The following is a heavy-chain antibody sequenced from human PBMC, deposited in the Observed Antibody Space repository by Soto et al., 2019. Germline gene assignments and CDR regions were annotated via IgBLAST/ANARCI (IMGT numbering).Heavy chain of an antibody. CDR3: ATDPYNDGSGTYSHYFDY. CDR1: GFTFSTNY. V-gene: IGHV3-53*01. J-gene: IGHJ4*02. CDR2: VYASGST. D-gene: IGHD3-10*01. Sequence: PGGSLRLSFAALGFTFSTNYMNWVRQAPGKGLEGVSVVYASGSTYYADTVKGRFSISRDSSKDTLYLKMNSLRAEDTAVYYCATDPYNDGSGTYSHYFDYWGQGTLVTVSS.